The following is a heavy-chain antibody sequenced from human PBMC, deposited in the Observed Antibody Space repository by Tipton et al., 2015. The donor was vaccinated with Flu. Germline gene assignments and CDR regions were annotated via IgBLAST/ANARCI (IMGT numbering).Heavy chain of an antibody. CDR2: ITTNGDNT. V-gene: IGHV3-64*07. J-gene: IGHJ6*02. Sequence: QLVQSGGGLVQPGGSLRLSCAAPGFTFSDYAMHWVRQAPGKGLKYVSTITTNGDNTYYADSVKGRFTISRDNSKNTLYLQMGSLRADDMAVYYCARGMNSGLVDVWGQGTTVIVSS. D-gene: IGHD2/OR15-2a*01. CDR1: GFTFSDYA. CDR3: ARGMNSGLVDV.